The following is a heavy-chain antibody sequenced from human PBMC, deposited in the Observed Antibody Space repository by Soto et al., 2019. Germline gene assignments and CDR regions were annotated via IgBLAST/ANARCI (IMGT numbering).Heavy chain of an antibody. CDR1: GGTFSSYA. CDR2: IIPIFGTA. CDR3: ARDASSSDLYYYGMDV. D-gene: IGHD6-6*01. Sequence: SLKVSCKASGGTFSSYAISWVRQAPGQGLEWMGGIIPIFGTANYAQKFQGRVTITADESTSTAYMELSSLRPEDTAVYYCARDASSSDLYYYGMDVWGQGTTVTVSS. J-gene: IGHJ6*02. V-gene: IGHV1-69*13.